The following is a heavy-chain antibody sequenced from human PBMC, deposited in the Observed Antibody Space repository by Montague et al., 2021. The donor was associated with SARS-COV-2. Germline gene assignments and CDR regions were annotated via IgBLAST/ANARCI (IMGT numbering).Heavy chain of an antibody. J-gene: IGHJ4*02. V-gene: IGHV3-48*03. CDR3: AREGFTGKHVEY. CDR2: ISSSGSTT. D-gene: IGHD2-8*02. Sequence: SLRLSCAGSGFTFSNYEMNWVRQAPGKGLEWISDISSSGSTTYYIDSVKGRFTISRDNAKNSLYLQMNSLRAEDTAVYYCAREGFTGKHVEYWGQGTLVTVSS. CDR1: GFTFSNYE.